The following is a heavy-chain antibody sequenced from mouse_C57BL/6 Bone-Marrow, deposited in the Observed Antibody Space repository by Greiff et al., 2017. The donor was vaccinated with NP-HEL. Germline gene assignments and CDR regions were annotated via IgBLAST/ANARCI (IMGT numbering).Heavy chain of an antibody. Sequence: VQLQQSGPELVKPGASVKISCKASGYTFTDYYMNWVKQSHGKSLEWIGDINPNNGGTSYNQKFKGKATLTVDKSSSTAYMELRSLTSEDSAVYYCAREGKNPYWYFDVWGTGTTVTVSS. J-gene: IGHJ1*03. CDR3: AREGKNPYWYFDV. CDR2: INPNNGGT. CDR1: GYTFTDYY. V-gene: IGHV1-26*01.